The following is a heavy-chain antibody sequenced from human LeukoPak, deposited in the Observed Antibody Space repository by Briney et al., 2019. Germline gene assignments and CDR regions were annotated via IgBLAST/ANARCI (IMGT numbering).Heavy chain of an antibody. D-gene: IGHD4/OR15-4a*01. CDR3: ARRAGAYSRPYDY. Sequence: PGGSLRLSCAASGLTVSSNSMSWVRQAPGKGLEWVSFIYSGGSTYYADSVKGRFIISRDNSKNTLYLQMNSLRADDTAVYYCARRAGAYSRPYDYWGQGTLVTVSS. V-gene: IGHV3-53*01. CDR1: GLTVSSNS. CDR2: IYSGGST. J-gene: IGHJ4*02.